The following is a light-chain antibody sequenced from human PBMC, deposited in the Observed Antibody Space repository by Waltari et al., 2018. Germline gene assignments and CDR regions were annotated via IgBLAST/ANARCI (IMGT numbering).Light chain of an antibody. J-gene: IGKJ1*01. Sequence: DIQMTQSPPSLSAFVGDRVVITCRASQTISDYLNWYQQKPGKAPKLLIYAASSLQTGVPSRFSGSGSGTDFTLTISGLQPEDIATYYCQQGYSTWTFGQGTKVELK. CDR3: QQGYSTWT. CDR2: AAS. V-gene: IGKV1-39*01. CDR1: QTISDY.